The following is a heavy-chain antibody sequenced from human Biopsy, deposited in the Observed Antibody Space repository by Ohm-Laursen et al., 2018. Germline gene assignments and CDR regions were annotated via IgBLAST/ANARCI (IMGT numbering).Heavy chain of an antibody. Sequence: SLRLSCSASGFNFSAYGMHWVRQAPDKGLEWVALTWDDGSHQYYADSVKGRFTISRDNSKNSLYLHINTLRVEDTAVYYCVTDRLDDITKVRGIMTDWGQGTLVIISS. J-gene: IGHJ4*02. D-gene: IGHD3-10*01. V-gene: IGHV3-33*01. CDR1: GFNFSAYG. CDR2: TWDDGSHQ. CDR3: VTDRLDDITKVRGIMTD.